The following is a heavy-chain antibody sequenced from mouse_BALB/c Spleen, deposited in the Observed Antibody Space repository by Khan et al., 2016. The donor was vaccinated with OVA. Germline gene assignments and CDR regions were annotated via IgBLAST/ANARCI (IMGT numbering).Heavy chain of an antibody. CDR2: IWGGGST. CDR3: AREGYDDYDGFAY. D-gene: IGHD2-4*01. V-gene: IGHV2-6-4*01. Sequence: QVQLKESGPGLVAPSQSLSITCTVSGFSLSRYSVHWVRQPPGKGLEWLGMIWGGGSTAYNSALKSRLSTRKDHSTCQVFLIMNSLQTDDTAIYYCAREGYDDYDGFAYWGQGTLVTVSA. J-gene: IGHJ3*01. CDR1: GFSLSRYS.